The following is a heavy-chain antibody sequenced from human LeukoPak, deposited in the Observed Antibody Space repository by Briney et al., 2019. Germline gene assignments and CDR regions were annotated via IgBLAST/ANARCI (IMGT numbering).Heavy chain of an antibody. CDR2: ISAYNGNT. J-gene: IGHJ3*02. CDR1: GYTFSTYG. D-gene: IGHD2/OR15-2a*01. V-gene: IGHV1-18*01. Sequence: ASVKVSRKASGYTFSTYGINWVRQAPGQGLEWMGWISAYNGNTNYAQKVQGRVTMTTDTSTSTAYMELRSLRSDDTAVYYCARNVTAPSVIDIWGQGTMVTVSS. CDR3: ARNVTAPSVIDI.